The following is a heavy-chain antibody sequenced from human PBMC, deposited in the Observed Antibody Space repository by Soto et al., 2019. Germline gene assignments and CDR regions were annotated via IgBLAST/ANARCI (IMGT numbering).Heavy chain of an antibody. Sequence: AASVKVSCKASGGTFSSYAISWVRQAPGQGLEWMGGIIPIFGTANYAQKFQGRVTITADESTSTAYMELSSLRSEDTAVYYCARDRVVGATKVRLTKVRGPDDAFAIWGQGTMVTVSS. J-gene: IGHJ3*02. D-gene: IGHD1-26*01. CDR3: ARDRVVGATKVRLTKVRGPDDAFAI. CDR1: GGTFSSYA. CDR2: IIPIFGTA. V-gene: IGHV1-69*13.